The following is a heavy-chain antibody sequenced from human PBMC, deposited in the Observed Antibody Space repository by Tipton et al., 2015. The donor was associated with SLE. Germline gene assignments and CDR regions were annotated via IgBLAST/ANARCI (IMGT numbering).Heavy chain of an antibody. J-gene: IGHJ5*02. CDR1: GGSISGYY. D-gene: IGHD3-10*01. CDR3: ARSPFIPGWFDP. Sequence: TLSLTCTVSGGSISGYYWSWIRQSPGKGLEWIGDLYSSGSTNYNPSLKSRVTISVDKSKNQFSLKLSSVTVADTAVYYCARSPFIPGWFDPWGQGTLVTVSS. CDR2: LYSSGST. V-gene: IGHV4-59*12.